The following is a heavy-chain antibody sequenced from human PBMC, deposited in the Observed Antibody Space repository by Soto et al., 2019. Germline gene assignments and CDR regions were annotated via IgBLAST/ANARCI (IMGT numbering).Heavy chain of an antibody. CDR3: ARMTTSYYYYGMAV. CDR1: GGSISSYY. Sequence: PSETLSLTCTVSGGSISSYYWSWIRQPPGKGLEWIGYIYYSGSTNYNPSLKSRVTISVDTSKNQFSLKLSSVTAADTAVEYCARMTTSYYYYGMAVWGQGTTVT. J-gene: IGHJ6*02. V-gene: IGHV4-59*01. CDR2: IYYSGST. D-gene: IGHD4-4*01.